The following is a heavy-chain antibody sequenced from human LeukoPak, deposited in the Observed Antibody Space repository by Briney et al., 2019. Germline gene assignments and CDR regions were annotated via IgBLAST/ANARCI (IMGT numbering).Heavy chain of an antibody. CDR1: GFTFSSYA. J-gene: IGHJ4*02. V-gene: IGHV3-23*01. CDR3: ATLLHYCSGGSCYFPASSDFDY. CDR2: ISGSGGST. Sequence: PGGSLRLSCAASGFTFSSYAMSWVRQAPGKGLEWVSAISGSGGSTYYADSVKGRFTISRDNSKNTLYLQMNSLRAEDTAVYYCATLLHYCSGGSCYFPASSDFDYWGQGTLVTVSS. D-gene: IGHD2-15*01.